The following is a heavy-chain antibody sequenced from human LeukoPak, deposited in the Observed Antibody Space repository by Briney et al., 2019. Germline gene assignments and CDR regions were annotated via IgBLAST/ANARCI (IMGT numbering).Heavy chain of an antibody. CDR1: GGSITSYY. J-gene: IGHJ4*02. V-gene: IGHV4-59*08. D-gene: IGHD4-17*01. Sequence: SETLSLTCTVSGGSITSYYWSWIQQPPGKGLEWIGYIYYSGSTNYNPSLKSRLTISLDASKNQFSLKLSSVTATDTAVYYCASLTTVTQGYFDSWGQGTLVTVSS. CDR3: ASLTTVTQGYFDS. CDR2: IYYSGST.